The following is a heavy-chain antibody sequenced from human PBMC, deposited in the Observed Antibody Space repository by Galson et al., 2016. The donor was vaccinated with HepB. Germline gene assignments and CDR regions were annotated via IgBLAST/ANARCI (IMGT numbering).Heavy chain of an antibody. CDR2: IYYSGVT. CDR1: GGSISTSNYY. J-gene: IGHJ4*02. Sequence: SETLSLTCTVSGGSISTSNYYWGWIRQPPGKGLEWIGSIYYSGVTYYNPSLKSPVTISVDTSKNQISLKLSSVTAADTAVYYCAREVGEMATIDYFDFWGQGTLVTASS. CDR3: AREVGEMATIDYFDF. D-gene: IGHD5-24*01. V-gene: IGHV4-39*07.